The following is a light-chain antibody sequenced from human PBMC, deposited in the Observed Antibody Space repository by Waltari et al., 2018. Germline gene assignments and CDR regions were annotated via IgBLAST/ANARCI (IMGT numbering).Light chain of an antibody. CDR2: AAS. J-gene: IGKJ4*01. V-gene: IGKV1-39*01. CDR3: QQSFSHPRT. Sequence: DIEMTQSPSSLSASVGDRVTVTCRSSETIMNYLNWYQQKPGEAPTLLIFAASSWPSGVPSRISGSGSGTDFTLTISSLQPEDFATYYCQQSFSHPRTFGRGTTVEI. CDR1: ETIMNY.